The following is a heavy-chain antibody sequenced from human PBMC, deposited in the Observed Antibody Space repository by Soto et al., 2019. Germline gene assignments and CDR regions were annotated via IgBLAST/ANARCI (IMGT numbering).Heavy chain of an antibody. V-gene: IGHV3-21*01. CDR3: ARDSAYRSGNDWFDP. CDR2: ISSSSSYI. J-gene: IGHJ5*02. Sequence: GGSLRLSCAASGFTFSSYSMNWVRQAPGKGLEWVSSISSSSSYIYYADSVKGRFTISRDNAKNSLYLQMNSLRAEDTAVYYCARDSAYRSGNDWFDPWGQGTLVTVSS. CDR1: GFTFSSYS. D-gene: IGHD3-10*01.